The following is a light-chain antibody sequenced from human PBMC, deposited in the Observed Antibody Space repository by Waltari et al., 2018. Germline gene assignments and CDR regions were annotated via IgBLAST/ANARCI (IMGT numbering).Light chain of an antibody. Sequence: DIQMTQSPSTVSASVGDRVTITCRASQSISSWLAWYQQKPGKGPKLLIYDASSLESGVPSRFSGSGSGTEFTLTISSLQPDDFAAYYCQQYNTYPWTFGQGTKVEIK. V-gene: IGKV1-5*01. CDR1: QSISSW. CDR2: DAS. CDR3: QQYNTYPWT. J-gene: IGKJ1*01.